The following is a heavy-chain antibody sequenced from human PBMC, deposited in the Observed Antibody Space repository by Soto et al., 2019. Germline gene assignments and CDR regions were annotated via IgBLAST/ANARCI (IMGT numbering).Heavy chain of an antibody. CDR1: GFTVSSYA. Sequence: EVQLLESGGGLVQPGGSLRLSCAASGFTVSSYAMSWGRQAPGKGLEWVSAISGSGGSTYDADSVKGRFTISRDNSKNTMYLQMHSLRAEDTAVYYGASRMWDSGDYGLDYYYGMDVWGQGTTVTVSS. D-gene: IGHD4-17*01. V-gene: IGHV3-23*01. J-gene: IGHJ6*02. CDR2: ISGSGGST. CDR3: ASRMWDSGDYGLDYYYGMDV.